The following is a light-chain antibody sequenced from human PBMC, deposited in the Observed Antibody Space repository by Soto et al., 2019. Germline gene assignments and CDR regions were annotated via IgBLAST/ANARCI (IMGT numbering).Light chain of an antibody. Sequence: DIPMTQSPSTLSASVGDRVTITCRASQTISSWLAWYQQKPGKAPKLLIYDASSLESGVPPRFSGRGSGTEFTLSISSLQPEDVATYFCQQYKSFSYTFGQGTKLEIK. J-gene: IGKJ2*01. V-gene: IGKV1-5*01. CDR2: DAS. CDR1: QTISSW. CDR3: QQYKSFSYT.